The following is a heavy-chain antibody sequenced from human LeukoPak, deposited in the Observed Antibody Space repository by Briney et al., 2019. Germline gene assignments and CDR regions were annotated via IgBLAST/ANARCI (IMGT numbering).Heavy chain of an antibody. J-gene: IGHJ4*02. CDR3: ARYNGLFDS. D-gene: IGHD1-1*01. CDR2: ISSSGST. V-gene: IGHV4-4*09. CDR1: GGSVSNDF. Sequence: SETLSLTCTVSGGSVSNDFWTWIRQPPGKGLEWIGYISSSGSTHYNPSLESRVTTSEETSRTQFSLKLNSVTASDTAVYYCARYNGLFDSWGQGTLVTVSS.